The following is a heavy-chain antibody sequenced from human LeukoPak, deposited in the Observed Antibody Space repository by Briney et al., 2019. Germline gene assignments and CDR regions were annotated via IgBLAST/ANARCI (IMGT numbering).Heavy chain of an antibody. CDR2: INPSGGST. CDR3: ATVYSGYEGEQLVHTYYDY. CDR1: GYTFTSYY. D-gene: IGHD5-12*01. J-gene: IGHJ4*02. Sequence: ASVKVSCTASGYTFTSYYMHWVRQAPGQGLEWMGIINPSGGSTSYAQKFQGRVTMTRDTSTSTVYMELCSLTSEDTAVYYCATVYSGYEGEQLVHTYYDYWGQGTLVTVSS. V-gene: IGHV1-46*01.